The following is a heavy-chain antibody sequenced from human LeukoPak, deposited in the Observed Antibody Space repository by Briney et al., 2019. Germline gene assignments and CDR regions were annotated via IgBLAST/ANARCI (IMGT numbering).Heavy chain of an antibody. CDR1: GYTFTGYY. D-gene: IGHD3-10*01. CDR3: AREWSWFGDHEGYFDY. J-gene: IGHJ4*02. CDR2: INPNSGGT. V-gene: IGHV1-2*02. Sequence: ASVKVSCKASGYTFTGYYMHWVRQAPGQGLEWMGWINPNSGGTNYAQKFQGRVTMTRDTSISTVYMELSRLRSDDTAVYYCAREWSWFGDHEGYFDYWGQGTLVTVSS.